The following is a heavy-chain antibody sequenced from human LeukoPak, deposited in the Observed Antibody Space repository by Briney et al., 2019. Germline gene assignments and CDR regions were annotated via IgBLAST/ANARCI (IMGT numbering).Heavy chain of an antibody. CDR3: ATGAYSGSLGPNSYFDY. J-gene: IGHJ4*02. Sequence: GASVKVSCKASGYTFTSYGISWVRQAPGQGLEWMGWISAYNGNTNYAQKLQGRVTMTTDTSTSTAYMELRSLRSEDTAVYYCATGAYSGSLGPNSYFDYWGQGTLVTVSS. V-gene: IGHV1-18*01. D-gene: IGHD1-26*01. CDR2: ISAYNGNT. CDR1: GYTFTSYG.